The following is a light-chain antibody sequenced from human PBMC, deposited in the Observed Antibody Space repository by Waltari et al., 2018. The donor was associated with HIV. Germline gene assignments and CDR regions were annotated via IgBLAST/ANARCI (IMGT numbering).Light chain of an antibody. Sequence: DIQLTQSPSSVSASVEDTVTITCRASQDMTRLLAWFQQKPGKAPKSLIYGASHLQGGVPSKFSCSCSGTEFTLTISNLQPEDSATYFCQQHYSYPYTFGQGTKLE. V-gene: IGKV1-16*02. CDR3: QQHYSYPYT. CDR1: QDMTRL. J-gene: IGKJ2*01. CDR2: GAS.